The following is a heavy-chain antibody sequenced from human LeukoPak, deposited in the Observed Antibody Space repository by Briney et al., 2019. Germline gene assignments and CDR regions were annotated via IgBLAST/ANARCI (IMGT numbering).Heavy chain of an antibody. Sequence: PSETLSLTCTVSGGSISSSSYYWGWIRQPPGKGLEWIGSIYYSGSTYYNPSLKSRVTISVDTSKNQFSLKLSSVTAADTAVYYCARLRLAARPLDYWGQGTLVTVSS. J-gene: IGHJ4*02. V-gene: IGHV4-39*01. CDR2: IYYSGST. D-gene: IGHD6-6*01. CDR3: ARLRLAARPLDY. CDR1: GGSISSSSYY.